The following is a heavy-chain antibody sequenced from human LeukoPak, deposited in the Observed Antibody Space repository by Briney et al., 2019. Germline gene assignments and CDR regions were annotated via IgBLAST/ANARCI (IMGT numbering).Heavy chain of an antibody. J-gene: IGHJ6*02. D-gene: IGHD3-3*01. CDR3: ARLYYDFWSPQPQGGMDV. Sequence: GASVKVSCKASGYTFTSYDINWVRQATGQGLEWMGWMNPNSGNTGYAQKFQGRVTMTRNTSISTAYMELSSLRSEDTAVYYCARLYYDFWSPQPQGGMDVWGQGTTVTVSS. CDR1: GYTFTSYD. V-gene: IGHV1-8*01. CDR2: MNPNSGNT.